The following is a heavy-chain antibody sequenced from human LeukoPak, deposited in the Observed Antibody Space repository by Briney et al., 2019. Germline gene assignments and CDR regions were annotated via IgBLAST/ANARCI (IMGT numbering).Heavy chain of an antibody. CDR3: AREAHYYDSSGLGY. J-gene: IGHJ4*02. CDR2: ISSSGSTI. V-gene: IGHV3-11*01. Sequence: GGSLRLSCAASGFTFSDYYMSWIRQAPGKGLEWVSYISSSGSTIYYADSVKGRFTISRDNAKNSLYLQMNSLRAEDTAVYYRAREAHYYDSSGLGYWGQGTLVTVSS. CDR1: GFTFSDYY. D-gene: IGHD3-22*01.